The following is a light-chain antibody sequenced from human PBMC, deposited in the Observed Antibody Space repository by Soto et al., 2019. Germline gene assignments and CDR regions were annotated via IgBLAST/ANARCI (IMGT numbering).Light chain of an antibody. V-gene: IGKV3D-11*02. J-gene: IGKJ5*01. Sequence: VITHSATTVSLHGLGRATLSCRASQSISDTLAWYQQKPGQAPRLLIYGASTRAPGFPARFSGSEPGTDFTLALRSLEPEEFAVYNCQQRRTGPATFSEGTRLEI. CDR1: QSISDT. CDR3: QQRRTGPAT. CDR2: GAS.